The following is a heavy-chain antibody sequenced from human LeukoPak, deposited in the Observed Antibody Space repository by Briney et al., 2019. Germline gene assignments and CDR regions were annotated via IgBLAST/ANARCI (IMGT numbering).Heavy chain of an antibody. J-gene: IGHJ2*01. D-gene: IGHD6-19*01. Sequence: SETLSLTCTVSGGSVSSCYWSWIRQPPGQGLEWIGYIYSSESTNYNPSLKRRVTMSVDTSKNQFFLKLSSVTAADTAVYYCARFHSGPSGWYVLWYFDLWGRGTLVTVSS. CDR1: GGSVSSCY. V-gene: IGHV4-4*09. CDR2: IYSSEST. CDR3: ARFHSGPSGWYVLWYFDL.